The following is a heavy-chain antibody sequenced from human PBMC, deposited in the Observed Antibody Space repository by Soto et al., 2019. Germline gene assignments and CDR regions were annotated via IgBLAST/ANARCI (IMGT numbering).Heavy chain of an antibody. D-gene: IGHD3-3*01. CDR3: ARDLTIFGVGPFDY. J-gene: IGHJ4*02. CDR1: GGTFSSYA. CDR2: NIPIFGTA. V-gene: IGHV1-69*06. Sequence: QVQLVQSGAEVKKPGSSVKVSCKASGGTFSSYAISWVRQAPGQGLEWMGGNIPIFGTANYAQKFQGRVTITADKSTSKAYMELSSLRSEDTAVYYCARDLTIFGVGPFDYWGQGTLVTVSS.